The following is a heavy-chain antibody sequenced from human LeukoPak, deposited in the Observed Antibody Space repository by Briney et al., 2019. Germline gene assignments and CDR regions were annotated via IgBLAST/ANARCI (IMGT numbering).Heavy chain of an antibody. Sequence: PSETLSLTCTVSGGSISSGDYYWSWIRQPPGKGLEWIGYIYYSGSTYYNPSLKSRVTISVDTSKNQFSLKLSSVTAADTAVYYCARARVGRGGYSYMSLDPWGQGTLVTVSS. J-gene: IGHJ5*02. CDR1: GGSISSGDYY. CDR3: ARARVGRGGYSYMSLDP. CDR2: IYYSGST. V-gene: IGHV4-30-4*01. D-gene: IGHD5-18*01.